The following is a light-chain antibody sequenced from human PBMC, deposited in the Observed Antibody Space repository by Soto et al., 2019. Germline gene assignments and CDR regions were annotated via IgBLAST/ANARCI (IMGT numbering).Light chain of an antibody. CDR3: QLYNSYPRT. V-gene: IGKV1-16*02. CDR2: AAS. CDR1: QGISSY. J-gene: IGKJ2*01. Sequence: DIQMTQSPSSLSASVGDRVTITCRASQGISSYLAWFQQKPGKAPKSLIYAASSLRSAVPSKFNGSGSGTDFTLTINSLQPEDLATYYCQLYNSYPRTFGQGTKLEIK.